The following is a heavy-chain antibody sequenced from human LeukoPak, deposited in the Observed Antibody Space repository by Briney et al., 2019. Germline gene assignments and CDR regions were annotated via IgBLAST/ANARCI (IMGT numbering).Heavy chain of an antibody. D-gene: IGHD3-10*01. CDR2: IRYDGSKK. V-gene: IGHV3-30*02. CDR3: AKTYYYGSGMARSDAFDI. J-gene: IGHJ3*02. CDR1: GFTFSNYG. Sequence: PGGSLRLSCAASGFTFSNYGMHWVRRAPGKALEWVTFIRYDGSKKYYADSVKGRFTISRDNSKNTLYLQMNSLRAEDTAVYYCAKTYYYGSGMARSDAFDIWGQGTMVTVSS.